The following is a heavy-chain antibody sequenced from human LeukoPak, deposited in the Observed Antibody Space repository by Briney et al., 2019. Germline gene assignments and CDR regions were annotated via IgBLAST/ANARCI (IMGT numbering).Heavy chain of an antibody. CDR2: IFSGGST. V-gene: IGHV4-59*08. J-gene: IGHJ6*02. Sequence: PSETLSLTCTVSGGSISSYYWSWIRQPPGKGLEWIGYIFSGGSTNYNPSLKSRTTISLDTSKSQFSLTVSSVTAADTAVYYCARGVCTSSYCYAGDYGMDVWGQGTTATVSS. D-gene: IGHD2-2*01. CDR3: ARGVCTSSYCYAGDYGMDV. CDR1: GGSISSYY.